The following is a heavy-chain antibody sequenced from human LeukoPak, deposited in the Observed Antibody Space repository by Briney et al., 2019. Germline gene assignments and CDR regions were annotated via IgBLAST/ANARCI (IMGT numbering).Heavy chain of an antibody. CDR2: IFPADSDT. CDR3: AGHKSGYSYGD. D-gene: IGHD5-18*01. V-gene: IGHV5-51*01. CDR1: GYNFATDW. Sequence: GESLLISCKGSGYNFATDWIGWVRQMPGKGLEWMGIIFPADSDTRYNPSFQGQVTISSDKSITTAYLQWSSLKASDTAMYYCAGHKSGYSYGDWGQGTLVTVSS. J-gene: IGHJ4*02.